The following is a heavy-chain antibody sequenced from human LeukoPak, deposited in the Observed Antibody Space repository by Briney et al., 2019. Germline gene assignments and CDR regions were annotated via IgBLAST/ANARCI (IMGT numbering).Heavy chain of an antibody. CDR1: GGTFSSYA. Sequence: SVTVSCKASGGTFSSYAISWVRQAPGQGLEWMGGIIPIFGTANYAQKFQGRVTITADESTSTAYMELSSLRSEDTAVYYCARTYLEYYYDSSGYYSHFDYWGQGTLVTVSS. D-gene: IGHD3-22*01. CDR3: ARTYLEYYYDSSGYYSHFDY. CDR2: IIPIFGTA. V-gene: IGHV1-69*13. J-gene: IGHJ4*02.